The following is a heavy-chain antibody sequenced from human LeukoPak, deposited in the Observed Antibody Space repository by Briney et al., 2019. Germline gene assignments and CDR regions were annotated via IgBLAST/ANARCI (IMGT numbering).Heavy chain of an antibody. CDR1: GGSFSGYY. CDR3: ARASPSSPLQH. V-gene: IGHV4-34*01. CDR2: INHSGST. J-gene: IGHJ1*01. Sequence: SETLSLTCAVYGGSFSGYYWSWIRQPPGKGLEWIGEINHSGSTNYNPSLKSRVTISVDTSKNQFSLKLSSVTAADTAVYYCARASPSSPLQHWGQGTLVTVSS.